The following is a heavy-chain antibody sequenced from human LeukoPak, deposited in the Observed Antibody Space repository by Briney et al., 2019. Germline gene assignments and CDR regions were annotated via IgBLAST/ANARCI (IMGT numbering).Heavy chain of an antibody. Sequence: SVKVSCKASGGTFSSYAISWVRQAPGQGLEWMGGIIPIFGTANYAQKFQGRVTITADESTSTAYMELSSLKSEDTAVYYCVRRTCGGDCYSHYYYGMDVWGQGTTVTVSS. D-gene: IGHD2-21*02. CDR2: IIPIFGTA. J-gene: IGHJ6*02. V-gene: IGHV1-69*01. CDR1: GGTFSSYA. CDR3: VRRTCGGDCYSHYYYGMDV.